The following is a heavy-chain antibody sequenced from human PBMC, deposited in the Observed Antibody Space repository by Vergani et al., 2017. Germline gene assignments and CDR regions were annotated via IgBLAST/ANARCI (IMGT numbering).Heavy chain of an antibody. J-gene: IGHJ4*02. Sequence: VHLLESGGGLIQPGGSLRISCAASGFTFSSYGMHWVRQAPGKGLEWVAVISYDGSNKYYADSVKGRFTISRDNSKNTLYLQMNSLRAEDTAVYYCAKDLCTNGVCYTFDYWGQGTLVTVSS. CDR2: ISYDGSNK. CDR1: GFTFSSYG. D-gene: IGHD2-8*01. CDR3: AKDLCTNGVCYTFDY. V-gene: IGHV3-30*18.